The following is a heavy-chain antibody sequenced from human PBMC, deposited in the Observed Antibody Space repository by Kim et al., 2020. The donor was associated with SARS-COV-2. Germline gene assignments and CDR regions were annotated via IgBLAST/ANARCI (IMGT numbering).Heavy chain of an antibody. CDR2: IYYSGST. CDR1: GGSISSRNYY. J-gene: IGHJ4*02. D-gene: IGHD1-26*01. Sequence: SETLSLTCTVSGGSISSRNYYWGWIRQPPGKGLEWIGSIYYSGSTYYNPSLNSRVTISVDTSKNQFSLKLSSVTAADTAVYYCARTFHSGSYRGLDYWGQGTLVTVPS. V-gene: IGHV4-39*01. CDR3: ARTFHSGSYRGLDY.